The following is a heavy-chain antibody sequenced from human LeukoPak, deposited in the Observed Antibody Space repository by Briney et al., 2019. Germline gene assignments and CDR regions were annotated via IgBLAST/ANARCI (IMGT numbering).Heavy chain of an antibody. J-gene: IGHJ4*02. CDR1: GFTVSSNY. D-gene: IGHD4-11*01. Sequence: GGSLRLSCAASGFTVSSNYMSWVRQAPGKGLEWVSVIYSGGSTYYADSVKGRFTISRDNTKNSLYLRVNSLRAEDTAVYYCARDRRWTATTVTYFDYWGQGTLVTVSS. CDR3: ARDRRWTATTVTYFDY. V-gene: IGHV3-53*01. CDR2: IYSGGST.